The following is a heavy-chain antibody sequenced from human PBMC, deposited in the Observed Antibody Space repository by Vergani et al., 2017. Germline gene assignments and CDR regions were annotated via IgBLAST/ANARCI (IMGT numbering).Heavy chain of an antibody. Sequence: QVQLQESGPGLVKPSETLSLTCTVSGGSISSYYWSWIRQPPGKGLEWIGYIYYSGSTNYNPSLKSRVTISVDTSKNQFSLKLSSVTAADTAVYHCARGNYDYVWGSYRLDYWGQGTLVTVSS. CDR2: IYYSGST. CDR1: GGSISSYY. V-gene: IGHV4-59*01. CDR3: ARGNYDYVWGSYRLDY. J-gene: IGHJ4*02. D-gene: IGHD3-16*02.